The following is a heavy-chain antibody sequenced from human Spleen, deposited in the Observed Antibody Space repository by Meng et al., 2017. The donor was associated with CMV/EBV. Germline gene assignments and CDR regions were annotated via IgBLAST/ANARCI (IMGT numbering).Heavy chain of an antibody. Sequence: GESLKISCVVSGFTFDDYTIHWVRQAPGKGLEWVSLISWDGVSTYYADSVKGRFTISRDNSKNSLYLQMNSLRTEDTALYYCAKNGRGSSGAYYFDYWGQGTLVTVSS. V-gene: IGHV3-43*01. CDR3: AKNGRGSSGAYYFDY. CDR1: GFTFDDYT. D-gene: IGHD6-6*01. J-gene: IGHJ4*02. CDR2: ISWDGVST.